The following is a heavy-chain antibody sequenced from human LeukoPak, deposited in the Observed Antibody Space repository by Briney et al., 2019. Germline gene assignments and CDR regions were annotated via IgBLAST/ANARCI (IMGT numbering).Heavy chain of an antibody. J-gene: IGHJ4*02. CDR3: ARMVRGVINPCDH. V-gene: IGHV3-23*01. D-gene: IGHD3-10*01. CDR2: ISGSGGST. CDR1: GFTFSSYA. Sequence: GGSLRLSCAASGFTFSSYAMSWVRQAPGKGLEWVSAISGSGGSTYYADSVKGRFTISRDNSKNTLYLQMNSLRAEDTAVYYCARMVRGVINPCDHWGQGTLVTVSS.